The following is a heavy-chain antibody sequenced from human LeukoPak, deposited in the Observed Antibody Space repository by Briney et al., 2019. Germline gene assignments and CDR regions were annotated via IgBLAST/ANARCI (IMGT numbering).Heavy chain of an antibody. V-gene: IGHV3-7*01. J-gene: IGHJ6*02. Sequence: GGSLRLSCAASGLTISNSWMSWVRQAPGKGLEWAANINQEGGDIHYVDSVKGRFTISRDNAKDSLYLQMNSLRDDDTAVYYCATYVNWVAGDVWGQGTTVTVSS. D-gene: IGHD1-1*01. CDR2: INQEGGDI. CDR1: GLTISNSW. CDR3: ATYVNWVAGDV.